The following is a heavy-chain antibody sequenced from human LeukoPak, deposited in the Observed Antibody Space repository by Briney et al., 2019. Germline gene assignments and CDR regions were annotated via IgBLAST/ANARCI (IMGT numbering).Heavy chain of an antibody. CDR1: GGSFSGYY. J-gene: IGHJ3*02. D-gene: IGHD5-24*01. CDR2: INHSGST. V-gene: IGHV4-34*01. CDR3: ARHRLGWLQRHAFDI. Sequence: SETLSLTCAVYGGSFSGYYWSWIRQPPGKGLEWIGEINHSGSTNYNPSLKSRVTISVDTSKNQFSLKLSSVTAADTAVYYCARHRLGWLQRHAFDIWGQGTMVTVSS.